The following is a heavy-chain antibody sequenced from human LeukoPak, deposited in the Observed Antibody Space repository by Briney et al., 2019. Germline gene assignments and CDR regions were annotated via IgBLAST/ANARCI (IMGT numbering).Heavy chain of an antibody. Sequence: SETLSLTCTVSGYSISSGYYWGWIRPPPGKGLEWIGSIYHSGSTYYNPSLKSRVTISVDTSKNQFSLKLSSVTAADTAVYYCARVQYYYMDVWGKGTTVTVSS. J-gene: IGHJ6*03. CDR3: ARVQYYYMDV. V-gene: IGHV4-38-2*02. CDR2: IYHSGST. CDR1: GYSISSGYY.